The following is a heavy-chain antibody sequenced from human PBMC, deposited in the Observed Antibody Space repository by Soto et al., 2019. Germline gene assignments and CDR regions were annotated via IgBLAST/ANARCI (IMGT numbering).Heavy chain of an antibody. CDR1: GFNFGAYA. J-gene: IGHJ6*02. D-gene: IGHD6-19*01. CDR2: ISGSSSGT. V-gene: IGHV3-23*01. Sequence: GGSLRLSCEASGFNFGAYAMSGVRQAPGKGLEWVSGISGSSSGTYYTDSVKGRFTISRDNSKNTVYLQMNSLRGEDTAVYYCAKDRSENFWVYYYAMDVWGQGTAVTVS. CDR3: AKDRSENFWVYYYAMDV.